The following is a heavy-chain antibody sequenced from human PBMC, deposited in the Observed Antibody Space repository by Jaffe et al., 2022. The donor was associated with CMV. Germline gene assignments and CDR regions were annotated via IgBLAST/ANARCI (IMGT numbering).Heavy chain of an antibody. CDR1: GFTFSSYW. J-gene: IGHJ4*02. Sequence: EVQLVESGGGLVQPGGSLRLSCAASGFTFSSYWMSWVRQAPGKGLEWVANIKQDGSEKYYVDSVKGRFTISRDNAKNSLYLQMNSLRAEDTAVYYCARDLSSGYYDCFDYWGQGTLVTVSS. CDR3: ARDLSSGYYDCFDY. CDR2: IKQDGSEK. V-gene: IGHV3-7*01. D-gene: IGHD3-22*01.